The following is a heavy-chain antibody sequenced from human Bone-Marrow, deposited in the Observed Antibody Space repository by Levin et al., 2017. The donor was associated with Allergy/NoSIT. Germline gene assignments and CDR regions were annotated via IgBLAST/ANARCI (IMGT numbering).Heavy chain of an antibody. J-gene: IGHJ5*01. V-gene: IGHV4-59*12. D-gene: IGHD2-21*01. Sequence: SETLSLTCTVSGGSISNSYWTWIRQTPGQGFEWIAYISDTGIKSYNPSLRTRLTISADKSKDLFSLNLSSVTAADTAVYYCARETVGVGGAPWFDSWGPGTLVTVS. CDR3: ARETVGVGGAPWFDS. CDR2: ISDTGIK. CDR1: GGSISNSY.